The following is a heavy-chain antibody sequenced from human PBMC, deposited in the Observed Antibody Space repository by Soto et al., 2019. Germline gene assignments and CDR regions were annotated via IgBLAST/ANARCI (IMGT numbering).Heavy chain of an antibody. J-gene: IGHJ2*01. V-gene: IGHV6-1*01. CDR2: TYYRSKWYN. D-gene: IGHD6-19*01. Sequence: QVQLQQSGPGLVKPSQTLSLMCDISGDSVSSVTATWSWIRQSPSRGLEWLGRTYYRSKWYNDYAMSVKGRIVITPDTSKNQVSLQLNSVTPEDTATYFCARDGSGFHWSFDVWGRGTLVTVSS. CDR3: ARDGSGFHWSFDV. CDR1: GDSVSSVTAT.